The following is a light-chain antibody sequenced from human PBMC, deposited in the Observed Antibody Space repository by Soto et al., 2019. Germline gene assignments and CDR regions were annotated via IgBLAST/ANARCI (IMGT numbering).Light chain of an antibody. CDR3: QQYGRSPLYS. CDR2: GAS. CDR1: ESLSSNY. J-gene: IGKJ2*01. V-gene: IGKV3-20*01. Sequence: EIVLTQSPGTLSLSPGERATLSCWASESLSSNYLTWYQQKSGQAPRLLIYGASTRATGIPDRFSGSGSGTDFALTISRVEPEDSAVYYCQQYGRSPLYSFGQGTKVEIK.